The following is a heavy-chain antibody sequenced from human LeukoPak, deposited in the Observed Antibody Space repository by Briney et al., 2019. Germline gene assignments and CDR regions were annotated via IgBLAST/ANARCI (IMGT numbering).Heavy chain of an antibody. D-gene: IGHD6-13*01. Sequence: SETLSLTCAVYGGSFSGYYWSWIRQPPGKGREWIGEINHRGSTNYNPSLKSRVTISVDTSKNQFSLKLSSVTAADTAVYYCARLRRGSSWVRFVWFDPWGQGTLVTVSS. J-gene: IGHJ5*02. CDR3: ARLRRGSSWVRFVWFDP. V-gene: IGHV4-34*01. CDR2: INHRGST. CDR1: GGSFSGYY.